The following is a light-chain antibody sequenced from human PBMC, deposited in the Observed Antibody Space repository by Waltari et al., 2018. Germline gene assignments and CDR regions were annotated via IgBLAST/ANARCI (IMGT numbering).Light chain of an antibody. CDR2: KSS. CDR3: QHYDNYPVA. V-gene: IGKV1-5*03. CDR1: QSISIW. Sequence: DIQMTQSPSTLSASVGDRVSITCRASQSISIWLAWYQQRSGKAPKLLMSKSSSLESGVPSRFSGSGSGTEFTLTITNLHPDDFATYYCQHYDNYPVAFGQGTKLEIK. J-gene: IGKJ2*01.